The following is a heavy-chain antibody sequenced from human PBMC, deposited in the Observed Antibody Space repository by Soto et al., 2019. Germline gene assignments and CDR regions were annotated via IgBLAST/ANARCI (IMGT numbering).Heavy chain of an antibody. CDR1: GFTFSDYY. CDR2: ISGSGSTI. Sequence: GPLRLSCAASGFTFSDYYMSWIRQAPGKGLAWVSYISGSGSTIYYADSAKGRLTISRDNAKNSLHLQMNSLRAEDTAVYSCASGVAAAHFYHSYRDVWGKGTTVTVS. J-gene: IGHJ6*03. V-gene: IGHV3-11*01. D-gene: IGHD2-15*01. CDR3: ASGVAAAHFYHSYRDV.